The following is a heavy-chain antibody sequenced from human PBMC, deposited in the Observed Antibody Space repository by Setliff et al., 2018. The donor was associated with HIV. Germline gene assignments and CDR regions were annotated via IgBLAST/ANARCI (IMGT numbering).Heavy chain of an antibody. Sequence: PGGSLRLSCAASGFTFSTYWMHWVRQAPGKGLVWVSHINNDGRKTTYADSVKGRFTVSRDNAKNTLYLQMNSLRAEDTAVYYCARVASGYDYGWLDPWGQGTPVTVSS. CDR3: ARVASGYDYGWLDP. D-gene: IGHD5-12*01. CDR1: GFTFSTYW. J-gene: IGHJ5*02. CDR2: INNDGRKT. V-gene: IGHV3-74*03.